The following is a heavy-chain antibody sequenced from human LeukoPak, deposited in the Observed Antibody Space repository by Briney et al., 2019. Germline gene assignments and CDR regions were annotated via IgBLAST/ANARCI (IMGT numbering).Heavy chain of an antibody. CDR1: GYTFTSYD. D-gene: IGHD2-21*02. Sequence: ASVKVSCKASGYTFTSYDINWVRQASGQGLEWMGWMNPNSGNTGYAQKFQGRVTMTRNTSISTAYMELSSLRSEDTAVYYCARGRGVYCCGDCSYFDYWGQGTLVTVSS. CDR2: MNPNSGNT. J-gene: IGHJ4*02. CDR3: ARGRGVYCCGDCSYFDY. V-gene: IGHV1-8*01.